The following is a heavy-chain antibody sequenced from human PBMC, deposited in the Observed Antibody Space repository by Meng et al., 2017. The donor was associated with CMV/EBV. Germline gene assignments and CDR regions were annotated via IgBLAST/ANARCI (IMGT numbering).Heavy chain of an antibody. Sequence: GGSLRLSCEASGFRLHTFVIHWVRQAPGKGLEWVAVTSFDGFSDFYVDSVKGRFSVSRDNDENMVFLQMNSLTVEDTGLYFCARTGSVVPQNIYYFGMDVWGQGTTVTVSS. CDR2: TSFDGFSD. CDR1: GFRLHTFV. V-gene: IGHV3-30-3*01. CDR3: ARTGSVVPQNIYYFGMDV. D-gene: IGHD2/OR15-2a*01. J-gene: IGHJ6*02.